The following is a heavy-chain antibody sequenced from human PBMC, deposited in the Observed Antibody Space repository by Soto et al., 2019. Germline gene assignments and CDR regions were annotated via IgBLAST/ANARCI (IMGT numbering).Heavy chain of an antibody. Sequence: SETLSLTCTVSGGSISSYYWSWIRQPPGKGLEWIGYIYYSGSTNYNPSLKSRVTISVDTSKNQFSLKLSSVTAADTAVYYCAREGSCSGGSCYSYYYYGMDVWGQGTTVTVSS. CDR1: GGSISSYY. CDR3: AREGSCSGGSCYSYYYYGMDV. J-gene: IGHJ6*02. D-gene: IGHD2-15*01. V-gene: IGHV4-59*01. CDR2: IYYSGST.